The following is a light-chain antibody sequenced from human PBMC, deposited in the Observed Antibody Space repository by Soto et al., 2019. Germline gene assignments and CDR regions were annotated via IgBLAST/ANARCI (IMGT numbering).Light chain of an antibody. V-gene: IGKV1-5*03. CDR2: KAS. Sequence: DIQMTQSPSTLSASVGDRVTITCRSSQSISSWLAWYQQKPGKAPKLLIYKASSLDSGVPSRFSGSGSGTEFTLTISSLQPDDFAPYYCQQYNSYPWTFGQGTKVEIK. CDR3: QQYNSYPWT. CDR1: QSISSW. J-gene: IGKJ1*01.